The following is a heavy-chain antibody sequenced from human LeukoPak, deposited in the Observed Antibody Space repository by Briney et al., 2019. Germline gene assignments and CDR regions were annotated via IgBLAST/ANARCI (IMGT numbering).Heavy chain of an antibody. J-gene: IGHJ4*02. V-gene: IGHV4-61*08. D-gene: IGHD6-6*01. CDR3: ASTARGSRPWYFDY. CDR2: IYYSGST. Sequence: PSETLSLTCTVSGGSISSGGYYWSWIRQPPGKGLEWIGYIYYSGSTNYNPSLKSRVTISVDTSKNQFSLKLSSVTAADTAVYYCASTARGSRPWYFDYWGQGTLVTVSS. CDR1: GGSISSGGYY.